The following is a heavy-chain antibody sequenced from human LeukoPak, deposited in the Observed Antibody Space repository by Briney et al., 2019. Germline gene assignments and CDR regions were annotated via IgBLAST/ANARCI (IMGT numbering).Heavy chain of an antibody. CDR3: VKGARGYFDWPYDY. Sequence: GGSLRLSCSASGFTFSSYAMHWVRQAPGKGLEYVSATSSNGGSTYYADSVKGRFTISRDNSKNTLYLQMSSLRAEDTAVYYCVKGARGYFDWPYDYWGQGTLVTVSS. CDR2: TSSNGGST. D-gene: IGHD3-9*01. V-gene: IGHV3-64D*06. J-gene: IGHJ4*02. CDR1: GFTFSSYA.